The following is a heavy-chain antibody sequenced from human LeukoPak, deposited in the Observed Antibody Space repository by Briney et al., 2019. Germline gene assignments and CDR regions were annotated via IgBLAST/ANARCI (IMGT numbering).Heavy chain of an antibody. CDR3: ARDSTYYYDSRAYDAIDI. CDR2: ISSSGSTI. CDR1: GLTFSSYE. V-gene: IGHV3-48*03. J-gene: IGHJ3*02. D-gene: IGHD3-22*01. Sequence: RGSLRLSCAASGLTFSSYEMNWVRQAPGKGLEWVSYISSSGSTIYYADSVKGRFTISRDNAKNSLNLQMNSLRAEDTAVYYCARDSTYYYDSRAYDAIDICGQGKMVTVSS.